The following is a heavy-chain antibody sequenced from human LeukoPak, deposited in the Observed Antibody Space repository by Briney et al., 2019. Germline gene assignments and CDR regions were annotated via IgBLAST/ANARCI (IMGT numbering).Heavy chain of an antibody. Sequence: SETLSLTCTVSGGSISSSSYYWGWIRQPPGKGLEWIGSIFYSGSTYYNPSLKSRVTISVDKSKNQFSLKLSSVTAADTAVYYCARALNTLRIDYWGQGTLVTVSS. V-gene: IGHV4-39*07. CDR3: ARALNTLRIDY. CDR2: IFYSGST. J-gene: IGHJ4*02. CDR1: GGSISSSSYY. D-gene: IGHD2-15*01.